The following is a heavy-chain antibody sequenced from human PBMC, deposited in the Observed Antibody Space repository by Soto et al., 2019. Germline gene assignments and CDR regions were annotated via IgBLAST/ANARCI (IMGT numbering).Heavy chain of an antibody. CDR2: IIPIFGTA. Sequence: SVKVSCKASGGTFSSYAISWVRQAPGQGLEWMGGIIPIFGTANYAQKFQGRVTITADESTSTAYMELSSLRTEDTAVYYCGRFSFPLWYSSNYDWFDPWGQGTLVTVSS. D-gene: IGHD5-18*01. CDR3: GRFSFPLWYSSNYDWFDP. CDR1: GGTFSSYA. J-gene: IGHJ5*02. V-gene: IGHV1-69*13.